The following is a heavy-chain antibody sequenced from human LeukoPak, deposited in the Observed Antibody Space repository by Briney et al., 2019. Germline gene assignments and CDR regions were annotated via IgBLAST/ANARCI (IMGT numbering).Heavy chain of an antibody. CDR3: AKARITMIVVAD. CDR2: ISYDGSNK. D-gene: IGHD3-22*01. CDR1: GFTFSSYG. Sequence: PWRSLRLSCAASGFTFSSYGMHWVRQAPGKGLEWVAVISYDGSNKYYADSVKGRFTISRDNSKNTLYLQMNSLRAEDTAVYYCAKARITMIVVADWGQGTLVTVSS. J-gene: IGHJ4*02. V-gene: IGHV3-30*18.